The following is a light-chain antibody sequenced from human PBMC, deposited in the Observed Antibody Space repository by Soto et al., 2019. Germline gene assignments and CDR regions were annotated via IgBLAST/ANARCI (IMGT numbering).Light chain of an antibody. CDR3: QQRYGWPPIT. Sequence: EIVLTQSPATLSLSPGERATLSCRASQSVRKYLAWYQQKPGQAPRLLIYDTSNRATGIPPRFTGSGSETDFSLTISSLEPEDFAVYYCQQRYGWPPITFGQGTRLEIK. CDR2: DTS. CDR1: QSVRKY. J-gene: IGKJ5*01. V-gene: IGKV3-11*01.